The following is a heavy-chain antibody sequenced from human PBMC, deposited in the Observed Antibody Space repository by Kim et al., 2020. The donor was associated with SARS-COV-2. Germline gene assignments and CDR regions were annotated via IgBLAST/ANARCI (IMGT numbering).Heavy chain of an antibody. CDR2: ISSSSSTI. V-gene: IGHV3-48*02. Sequence: GGSLRLSCAASGFTFSSYSMNWVRQAPGKGLEWVSYISSSSSTIYYADSVKGRFTISRDNAKNSLYLQMNSLRDEDTAVYYCARGKTYYYGSGSYRSLDYWGQGTLVTVSS. J-gene: IGHJ4*02. CDR3: ARGKTYYYGSGSYRSLDY. D-gene: IGHD3-10*01. CDR1: GFTFSSYS.